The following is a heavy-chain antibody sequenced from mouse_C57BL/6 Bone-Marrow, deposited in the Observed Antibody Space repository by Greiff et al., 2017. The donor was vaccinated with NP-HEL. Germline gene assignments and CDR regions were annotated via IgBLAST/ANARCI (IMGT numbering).Heavy chain of an antibody. CDR2: ISYSGST. Sequence: VQLKQSGPGLAKPSQTLSLTCSVTGYSITSDYWNWIRKFPGNKLEYMGYISYSGSTYYNPSLKSRISITRDTSKNQYYLQLNSVTTEDTATYYCARSPLLSRYAMDYWGQGTSVTVSS. V-gene: IGHV3-8*01. CDR1: GYSITSDY. J-gene: IGHJ4*01. D-gene: IGHD2-4*01. CDR3: ARSPLLSRYAMDY.